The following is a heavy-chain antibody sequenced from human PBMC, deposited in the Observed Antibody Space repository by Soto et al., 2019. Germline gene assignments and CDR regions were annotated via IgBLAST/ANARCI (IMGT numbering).Heavy chain of an antibody. Sequence: SETLSLTCNVSGGAISGRSNYWGWIRQPPGKGLEYIGSIYSGGSTYYNPSLKSRVTISLDTSKNQFSLTLNSVTAADTAVYYCARGGGSPYHNHEFDFWGQGTLVTVSS. D-gene: IGHD6-13*01. V-gene: IGHV4-39*07. J-gene: IGHJ4*02. CDR3: ARGGGSPYHNHEFDF. CDR2: IYSGGST. CDR1: GGAISGRSNY.